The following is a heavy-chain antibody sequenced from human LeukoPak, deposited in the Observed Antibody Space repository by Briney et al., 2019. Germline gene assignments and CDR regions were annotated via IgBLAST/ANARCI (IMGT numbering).Heavy chain of an antibody. D-gene: IGHD4-17*01. V-gene: IGHV4-59*08. CDR2: IYYSGST. Sequence: SETLSLTCTASGGSISSYYWSWIRQPPGKGLEWIGYIYYSGSTNYNPSLKSRVTISVDTSKNQFSLKLSSVTAADTAVYYCARHRPRTAVTPVGYFDYWGQGTLVTVSS. CDR3: ARHRPRTAVTPVGYFDY. CDR1: GGSISSYY. J-gene: IGHJ4*02.